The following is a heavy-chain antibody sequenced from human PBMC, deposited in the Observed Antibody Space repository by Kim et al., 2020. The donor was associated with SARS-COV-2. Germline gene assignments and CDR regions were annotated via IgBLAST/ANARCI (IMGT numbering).Heavy chain of an antibody. J-gene: IGHJ6*01. D-gene: IGHD6-19*01. Sequence: GGSLRLSCAASGFTFSSYGMHWVRQAPGKGLEWVAVISYDGSNKYYADSVKGRFTISRDNSKNTLYLQMNSLRAEDTAVYYCAKDSGVYSSGPSYYYYYG. CDR1: GFTFSSYG. V-gene: IGHV3-30*18. CDR3: AKDSGVYSSGPSYYYYYG. CDR2: ISYDGSNK.